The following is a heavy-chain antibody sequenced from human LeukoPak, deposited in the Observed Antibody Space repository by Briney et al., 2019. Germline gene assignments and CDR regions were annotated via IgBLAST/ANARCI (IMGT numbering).Heavy chain of an antibody. CDR1: GFTFDSYA. D-gene: IGHD2-8*01. J-gene: IGHJ4*02. V-gene: IGHV3-23*01. Sequence: GGSLRLSCAASGFTFDSYAMSWVRQAPGKGLEWASSISGSGYNTYYADSVKGRFIISRDNPKNTLYLQMSGLRDEDTAVYYCAEDNRAFCTSGVCSSFDYWGQGALVTVSS. CDR3: AEDNRAFCTSGVCSSFDY. CDR2: ISGSGYNT.